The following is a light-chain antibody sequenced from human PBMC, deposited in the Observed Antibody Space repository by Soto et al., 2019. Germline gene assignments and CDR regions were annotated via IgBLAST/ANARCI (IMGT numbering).Light chain of an antibody. V-gene: IGLV1-40*01. CDR3: QSYDSSLSSRYV. CDR1: NSNIGAGYD. Sequence: QSVLTQPPSVSGAPGQRVTISCVGSNSNIGAGYDIHWYQQLPGTAPKLLIYGNTNRPSGVSDRFSGSRSGTSVFLAITGLQAADDADYFSQSYDSSLSSRYVFRSRTNVTV. J-gene: IGLJ1*01. CDR2: GNT.